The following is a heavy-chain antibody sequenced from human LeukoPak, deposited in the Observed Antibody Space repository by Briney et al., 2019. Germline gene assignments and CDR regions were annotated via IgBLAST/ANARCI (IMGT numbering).Heavy chain of an antibody. CDR3: ARNDYGGNSGYFQH. D-gene: IGHD4-23*01. Sequence: SVKVSCKASGYTFTSYYMHWVRQAPGQGLEWMGGIIPIFGTANYAQKFQGRVTITADESTSTAYMELSSLRSEDTAVYYCARNDYGGNSGYFQHWGQGTLVTVSS. CDR2: IIPIFGTA. CDR1: GYTFTSYY. V-gene: IGHV1-69*13. J-gene: IGHJ1*01.